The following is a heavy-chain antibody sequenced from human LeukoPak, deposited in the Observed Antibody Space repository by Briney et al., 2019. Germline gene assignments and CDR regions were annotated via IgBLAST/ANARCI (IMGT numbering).Heavy chain of an antibody. CDR3: ARDCSSTRCQGPVFDN. V-gene: IGHV1-46*01. D-gene: IGHD2-2*01. CDR1: GYTFTSNY. CDR2: IHPSGGNT. Sequence: ASVKVSCKASGYTFTSNYMHWVRQAPGQGLEWMGIIHPSGGNTNYAQKFQGRVAMTRDTSTSTVYMELSSLRSEDTAIYYCARDCSSTRCQGPVFDNWGQGTLVTVSS. J-gene: IGHJ4*02.